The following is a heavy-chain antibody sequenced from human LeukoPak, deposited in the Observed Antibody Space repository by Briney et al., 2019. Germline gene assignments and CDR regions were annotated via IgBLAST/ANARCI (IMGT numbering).Heavy chain of an antibody. CDR3: ARAGSIFGVVYYYFDY. CDR2: IYTSGST. V-gene: IGHV4-61*02. CDR1: GGSISSGSYY. Sequence: SSETPSLTCTVSGGSISSGSYYWSWIRQPAGKGLEWIGRIYTSGSTNYNPSLKSRVTISVDTSKNQFSLKLSSVTAADTAVYYCARAGSIFGVVYYYFDYWGQGTLVTVSS. J-gene: IGHJ4*02. D-gene: IGHD3-3*01.